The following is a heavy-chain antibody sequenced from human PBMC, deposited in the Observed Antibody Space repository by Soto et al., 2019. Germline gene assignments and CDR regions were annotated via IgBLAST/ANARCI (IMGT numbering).Heavy chain of an antibody. D-gene: IGHD3-10*02. CDR1: GGSFSGYY. CDR3: ARGPMSDWQLCSH. Sequence: QVQVKQWGAGVLKPSETLSLTCGVYGGSFSGYYWTWLRQPPGKGLEWIGEISHSGSTDYNPSLWGRVTISIDASKNQLSLNLNSVTAADTAVYYWARGPMSDWQLCSHWGQGILVTVSS. CDR2: ISHSGST. V-gene: IGHV4-34*01. J-gene: IGHJ4*02.